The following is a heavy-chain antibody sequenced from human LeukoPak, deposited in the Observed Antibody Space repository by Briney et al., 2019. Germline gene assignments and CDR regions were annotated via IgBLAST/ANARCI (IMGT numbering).Heavy chain of an antibody. D-gene: IGHD6-19*01. J-gene: IGHJ4*02. CDR3: ARTLFIAVAGTGFAN. V-gene: IGHV4-39*01. CDR1: GGSISSSSYY. CDR2: IYYSGST. Sequence: SETLSLTCTVSGGSISSSSYYWGWIRQPPGKGLEWIGSIYYSGSTYYNPSLKSRVTISVDTSKNQFSLKLSSVTAADTAVYYCARTLFIAVAGTGFANWGQGTLVTVSP.